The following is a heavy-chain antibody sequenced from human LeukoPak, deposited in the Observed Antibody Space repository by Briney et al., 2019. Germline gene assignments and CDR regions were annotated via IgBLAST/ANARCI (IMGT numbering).Heavy chain of an antibody. D-gene: IGHD2/OR15-2a*01. V-gene: IGHV3-23*01. CDR3: AKDRSSTHPESSFDY. CDR1: GFTFSTYA. J-gene: IGHJ4*02. Sequence: GGSLRLSCAASGFTFSTYAMNWVRQAPGKGLEWVSAISGIGASTYYADSVKGRFTISRDNSKNTLSLQMNSLRAEDTAVYYCAKDRSSTHPESSFDYWGQGTLVTVSS. CDR2: ISGIGAST.